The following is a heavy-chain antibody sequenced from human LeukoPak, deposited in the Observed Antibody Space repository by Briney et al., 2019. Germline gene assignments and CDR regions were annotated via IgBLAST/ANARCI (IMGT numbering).Heavy chain of an antibody. CDR3: ARGYSSANDWSDP. J-gene: IGHJ5*02. V-gene: IGHV4-38-2*01. D-gene: IGHD6-19*01. CDR1: GYSISSGYY. Sequence: SETLSLTCAVSGYSISSGYYWGWIRQPPGKGLEWIGSIYHSGSTYYNPSLKSRVTISVDTSKNQFSLKLSSVTAADTAVYYCARGYSSANDWSDPWGQGTLVTVSS. CDR2: IYHSGST.